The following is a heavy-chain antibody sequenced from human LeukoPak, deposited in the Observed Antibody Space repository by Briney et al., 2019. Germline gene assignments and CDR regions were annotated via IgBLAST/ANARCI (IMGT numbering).Heavy chain of an antibody. D-gene: IGHD6-19*01. CDR1: GYTFTSYG. V-gene: IGHV1-8*02. Sequence: GASVKVSCKASGYTFTSYGINWVRQATGQGLEWMGWMNPNSGNTGYEQKFQGRATMTRNTSISTVYMELSSLRPEDTAVYYCAAGIGVAALGYWGQGTLVTVSS. J-gene: IGHJ4*02. CDR2: MNPNSGNT. CDR3: AAGIGVAALGY.